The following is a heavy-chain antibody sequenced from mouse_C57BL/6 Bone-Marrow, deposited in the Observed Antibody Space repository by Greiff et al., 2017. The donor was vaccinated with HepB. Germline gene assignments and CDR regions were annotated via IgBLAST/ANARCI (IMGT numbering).Heavy chain of an antibody. CDR1: GFTFSSYG. CDR3: AGVAATKGYSIDY. Sequence: EVQLVESGGDLVKPGGSLKLSCAASGFTFSSYGMSWVRQTPDKRLEWVATISSGGSYTYYPDSVKGRYTISRDNAKNTLYLQMSSLKSEDTAIYYCAGVAATKGYSIDYWGQGTSVTVSS. J-gene: IGHJ4*01. CDR2: ISSGGSYT. D-gene: IGHD1-1*01. V-gene: IGHV5-6*01.